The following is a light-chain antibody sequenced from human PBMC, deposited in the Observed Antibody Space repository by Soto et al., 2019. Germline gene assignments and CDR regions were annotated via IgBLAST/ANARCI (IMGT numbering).Light chain of an antibody. CDR2: NYV. CDR1: SSNIGADYG. J-gene: IGLJ2*01. CDR3: QSYDSHLSGSL. Sequence: QSVLTQPPSVSGAPGQRVTISCAGTSSNIGADYGVHWYQQLPGRAPKLLIHNYVNRPSGVPDRFSGSKSGTSASLAITGLQGDDEGDYYCQSYDSHLSGSLFGGGTKVTVL. V-gene: IGLV1-40*01.